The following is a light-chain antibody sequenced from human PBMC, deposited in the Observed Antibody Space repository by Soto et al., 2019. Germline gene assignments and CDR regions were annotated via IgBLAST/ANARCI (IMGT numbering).Light chain of an antibody. V-gene: IGLV2-14*01. CDR1: SSDVGGYDY. J-gene: IGLJ1*01. CDR3: SSYTSTNTPYG. CDR2: EVS. Sequence: QSVLTQPASVSGSPGQSITFSSTGTSSDVGGYDYVSWYQQHPGKAPKLVIYEVSNRPSGVSNRFSGAKSGNTTSLTISGLQAEDEADYYCSSYTSTNTPYGFGTGTKATVL.